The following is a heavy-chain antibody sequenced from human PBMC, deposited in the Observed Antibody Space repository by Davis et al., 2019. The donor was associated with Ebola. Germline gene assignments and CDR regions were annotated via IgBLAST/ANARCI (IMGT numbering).Heavy chain of an antibody. V-gene: IGHV3-7*01. J-gene: IGHJ4*02. CDR2: IKPDGSAN. D-gene: IGHD5-18*01. Sequence: PGGSLRLSCAASGLTFSNYWMTWIRQAPGKWPEWVATIKPDGSANYYVDSVKGRFNISRDNAKNSLYLQMNSLRAEETAVYYCAIYSRAPDDWGQGTLVTVSS. CDR1: GLTFSNYW. CDR3: AIYSRAPDD.